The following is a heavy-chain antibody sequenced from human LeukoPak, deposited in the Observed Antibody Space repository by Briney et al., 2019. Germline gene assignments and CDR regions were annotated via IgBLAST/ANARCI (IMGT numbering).Heavy chain of an antibody. CDR3: ARIPITIFGVARIYYFDY. V-gene: IGHV1-69*13. Sequence: SVKVSCKASGGTFSSYAISWVRQAPGQGLEWMGGIIPIFGTANYAQKFQGRVTITADESTSTAYMELSSLRSEDTAVYYCARIPITIFGVARIYYFDYWGQGTLVTVSS. J-gene: IGHJ4*02. CDR1: GGTFSSYA. D-gene: IGHD3-3*01. CDR2: IIPIFGTA.